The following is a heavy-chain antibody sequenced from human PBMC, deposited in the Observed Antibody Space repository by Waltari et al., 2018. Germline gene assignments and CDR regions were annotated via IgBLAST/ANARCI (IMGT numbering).Heavy chain of an antibody. CDR1: GFTFSNYA. CDR2: ISGGGGST. J-gene: IGHJ4*02. V-gene: IGHV3-23*01. Sequence: VQLLESGGGLVQPGGSLRLSCAASGFTFSNYAMNWVRQAPGKGLGWVSQISGGGGSTHYADSVKGRFTISRDNSKNTLYLQMNSLRGEDTAVYYCAKDLGYCSGGSCYWDYWGQGTLVTVSS. D-gene: IGHD2-15*01. CDR3: AKDLGYCSGGSCYWDY.